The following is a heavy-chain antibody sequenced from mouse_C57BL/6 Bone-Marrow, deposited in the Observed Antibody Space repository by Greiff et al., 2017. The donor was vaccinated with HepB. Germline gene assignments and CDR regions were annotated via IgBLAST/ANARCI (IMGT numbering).Heavy chain of an antibody. D-gene: IGHD1-1*01. CDR2: INPSTGGT. V-gene: IGHV1-42*01. J-gene: IGHJ3*01. Sequence: EVQLQQSGPELVKPGASVKISCKASGYSFTGYYMNWVKQSPEKSLEWIGEINPSTGGTTYNQKFKAKATLTVDKSSSTAYMQLKSLTSEDSTVYYGARLEAIYYGSRTIAYWGQGTLVTVSA. CDR1: GYSFTGYY. CDR3: ARLEAIYYGSRTIAY.